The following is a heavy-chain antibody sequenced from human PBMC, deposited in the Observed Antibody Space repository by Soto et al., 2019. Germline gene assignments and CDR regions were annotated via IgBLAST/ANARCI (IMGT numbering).Heavy chain of an antibody. D-gene: IGHD3-22*01. CDR2: IYPGDSDT. CDR1: GYSFTSYW. CDR3: ARTYYYDSSGYSDY. J-gene: IGHJ4*02. Sequence: PGESLKISCKGSGYSFTSYWIVWVRQMPGKGLEWMGIIYPGDSDTRYSPSFQVQVHIPADKSISAAYLQWSSLKASDTAMYYCARTYYYDSSGYSDYWGQGTLVSVSS. V-gene: IGHV5-51*01.